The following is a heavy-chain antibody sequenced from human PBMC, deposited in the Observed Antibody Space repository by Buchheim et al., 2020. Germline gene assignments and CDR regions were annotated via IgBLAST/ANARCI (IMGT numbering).Heavy chain of an antibody. Sequence: EVQLLESGGGLVQPGGSLRLSCAASGFTLSSYAMSWVRQAPGKGLEWVSAMSGSGGSTYYADSVKGRFTISRDDSKNTLYLQMNSLRAEDTAVYYCARDGSGNYVYNWFDPWGQGTL. CDR3: ARDGSGNYVYNWFDP. V-gene: IGHV3-23*01. J-gene: IGHJ5*02. CDR1: GFTLSSYA. D-gene: IGHD1-26*01. CDR2: MSGSGGST.